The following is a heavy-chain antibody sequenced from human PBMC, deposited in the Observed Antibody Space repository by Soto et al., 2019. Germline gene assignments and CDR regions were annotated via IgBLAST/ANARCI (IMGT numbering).Heavy chain of an antibody. CDR3: ARSREVTYYYSGMDV. D-gene: IGHD4-4*01. V-gene: IGHV1-69*13. Sequence: SVKVSCKASGGTFSSYAISWVRQAPGQGLEWMGGIIPIFGTANYAQKFQGRVTITADESTSTAYMELSSLRSEDTAVYYCARSREVTYYYSGMDVWGQGTTVTVSS. CDR2: IIPIFGTA. J-gene: IGHJ6*02. CDR1: GGTFSSYA.